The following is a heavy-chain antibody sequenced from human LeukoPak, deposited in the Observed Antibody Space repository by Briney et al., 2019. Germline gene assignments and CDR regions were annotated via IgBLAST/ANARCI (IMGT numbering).Heavy chain of an antibody. D-gene: IGHD1-14*01. CDR1: GGSISSSSYY. Sequence: PSETLSLTCTVSGGSISSSSYYWGWIRQPPGKGLEWIGEINHSGSTNYNPSLKSRVTISVDTSKNQFSLKLSSVTAADTAVYYCARAIPYRARNGYMDVWGKGTTVTVSS. J-gene: IGHJ6*03. CDR2: INHSGST. CDR3: ARAIPYRARNGYMDV. V-gene: IGHV4-39*07.